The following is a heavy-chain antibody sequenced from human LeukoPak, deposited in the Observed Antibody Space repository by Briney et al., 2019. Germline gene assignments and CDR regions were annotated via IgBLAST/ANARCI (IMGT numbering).Heavy chain of an antibody. J-gene: IGHJ6*03. D-gene: IGHD2-8*01. CDR2: INPSGGST. V-gene: IGHV1-46*01. CDR1: GYTSTSYY. Sequence: ASVKVSCKASGYTSTSYYMHWVRQAPGQGLEWMGIINPSGGSTSYAQKFQGRVTMTRDMSTCTVYMELSSLRSEDTAVYYCASADASPRGSDYYYYYYMDVWGKGTTVTVSS. CDR3: ASADASPRGSDYYYYYYMDV.